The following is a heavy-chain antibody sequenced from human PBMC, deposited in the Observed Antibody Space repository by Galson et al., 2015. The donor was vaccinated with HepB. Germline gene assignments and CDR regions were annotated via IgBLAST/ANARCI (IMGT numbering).Heavy chain of an antibody. CDR3: ARDAEGLYSSSWYGTFDY. V-gene: IGHV3-48*04. D-gene: IGHD6-13*01. CDR1: GFTFSSYS. CDR2: ISSSSSTI. Sequence: SLRLSCAASGFTFSSYSMNWVRQAPGKGLEWVSYISSSSSTIYYADSVKGRFTISRDNAKNSLYLQMNSLRAEDTAVYYCARDAEGLYSSSWYGTFDYWGQGTLVTVSS. J-gene: IGHJ4*02.